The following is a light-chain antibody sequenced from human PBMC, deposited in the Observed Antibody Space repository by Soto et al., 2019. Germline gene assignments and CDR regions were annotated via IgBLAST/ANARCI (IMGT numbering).Light chain of an antibody. CDR2: KAS. CDR1: QTILTW. J-gene: IGKJ1*01. Sequence: DIQMTQSPSTLSASVGDRVIITCRASQTILTWLAWYQQKPGKAPKLLISKASSLESGVPSRFSGSGSGTEFTLTISSLQPDDFATYYCQQYHSYWTFGQGTKVDIK. V-gene: IGKV1-5*03. CDR3: QQYHSYWT.